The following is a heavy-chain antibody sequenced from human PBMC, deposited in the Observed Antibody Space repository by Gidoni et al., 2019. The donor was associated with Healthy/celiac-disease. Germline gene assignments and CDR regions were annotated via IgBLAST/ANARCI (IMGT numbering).Heavy chain of an antibody. Sequence: QVTLKDSGPVLVNPTGTLTLTCPFSGFSLSIHRMGVSWIRQPPGKALEWLAHLFSNDEEAYSTSLKSMLTSSKDTSKSQVVLTMTNMDPVDTATYYCARSAEYGDYVWWFDPWGQGTLVTVSS. J-gene: IGHJ5*02. CDR1: GFSLSIHRMG. CDR2: LFSNDEE. D-gene: IGHD4-17*01. CDR3: ARSAEYGDYVWWFDP. V-gene: IGHV2-26*01.